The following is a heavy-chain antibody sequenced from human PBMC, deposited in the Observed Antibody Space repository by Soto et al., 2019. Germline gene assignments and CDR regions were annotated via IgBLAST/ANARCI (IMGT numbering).Heavy chain of an antibody. CDR2: INPKSGNK. J-gene: IGHJ6*02. CDR3: ATCSHHRDYYYYGMDV. V-gene: IGHV1-2*02. CDR1: GYTFTGYY. Sequence: ASVKVSCNASGYTFTGYYIHWVRQAPLQGLEWIGCINPKSGNKNSAQKFQGRVTMNRDTSISTAYMELSRLRSDDTAVYYCATCSHHRDYYYYGMDVWSQGTTVTVSS. D-gene: IGHD3-10*02.